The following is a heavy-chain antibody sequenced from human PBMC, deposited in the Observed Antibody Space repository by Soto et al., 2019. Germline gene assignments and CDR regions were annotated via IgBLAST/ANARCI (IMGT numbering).Heavy chain of an antibody. V-gene: IGHV3-74*01. CDR3: PTSKGAVSNRPTTH. D-gene: IGHD1-26*01. CDR2: INSDGSST. Sequence: GGSLRLSCAASGFTFSSYWMHWVRQAPGKGLVWVSRINSDGSSTSYADSVKGRFTISRDNAKNTLYLQMNSLRVEDTAVYYCPTSKGAVSNRPTTHWGQGTLLTV. CDR1: GFTFSSYW. J-gene: IGHJ4*02.